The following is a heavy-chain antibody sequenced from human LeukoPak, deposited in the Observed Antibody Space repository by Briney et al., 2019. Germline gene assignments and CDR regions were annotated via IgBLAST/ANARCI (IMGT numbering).Heavy chain of an antibody. J-gene: IGHJ3*02. CDR2: IYTSGST. CDR1: GDSISSGSYY. D-gene: IGHD3-9*01. V-gene: IGHV4-61*02. Sequence: SETLSLTCTVSGDSISSGSYYWSWIRQPAGKGLEWIGRIYTSGSTNYNPSLKSRVTISVDTSKNQFSLKLSSVTAADTAVYYCARRGRYFDWLSQRGAFDIWGQGTMVTVSS. CDR3: ARRGRYFDWLSQRGAFDI.